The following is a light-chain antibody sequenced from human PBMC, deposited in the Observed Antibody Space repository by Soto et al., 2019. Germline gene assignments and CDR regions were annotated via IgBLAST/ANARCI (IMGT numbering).Light chain of an antibody. V-gene: IGLV1-47*01. CDR1: SSNIGTNF. CDR2: RTA. Sequence: QSVVTQPPSASGTPGQRVTISCSGSSSNIGTNFVYWYQHLPGTAPKLLIYRTAQRPSGVPDRFSGSKSGTSASLAISGLRSEYEADYFCAAWDDSLSVVVFGGGTKVTVL. CDR3: AAWDDSLSVVV. J-gene: IGLJ2*01.